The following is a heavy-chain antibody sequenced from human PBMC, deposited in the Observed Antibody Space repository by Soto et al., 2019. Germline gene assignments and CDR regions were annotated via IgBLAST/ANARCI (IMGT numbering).Heavy chain of an antibody. CDR2: ISAYNGNT. J-gene: IGHJ3*02. CDR1: GYTFTSYG. D-gene: IGHD3-10*01. Sequence: ASVKVSCQASGYTFTSYGISWVRQAPGQGLEWMGWISAYNGNTNYAQKLQGRVTMTADTSTSTAYMELRSPRSDDTAVYYCARVPRVRYAFDIWGQGTMVTVSS. CDR3: ARVPRVRYAFDI. V-gene: IGHV1-18*01.